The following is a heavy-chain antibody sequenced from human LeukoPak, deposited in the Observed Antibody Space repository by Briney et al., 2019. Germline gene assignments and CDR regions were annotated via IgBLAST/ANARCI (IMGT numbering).Heavy chain of an antibody. Sequence: ASVKVSCKASGGTFSSYAISWVRQAPGQGLEWMGWINPNSGGTNYAQKFQGRVTMTRDTSISTAFMELSRLTSDDTAVYYCTGGATTPVYWGQGTLVTVSS. D-gene: IGHD5-12*01. J-gene: IGHJ4*02. CDR3: TGGATTPVY. CDR2: INPNSGGT. CDR1: GGTFSSYA. V-gene: IGHV1-2*02.